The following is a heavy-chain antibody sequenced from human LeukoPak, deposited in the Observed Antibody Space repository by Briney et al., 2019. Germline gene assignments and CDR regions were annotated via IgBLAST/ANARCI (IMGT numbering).Heavy chain of an antibody. V-gene: IGHV3-21*01. CDR3: ARLYSSSSDTGDY. CDR2: ISSSSSYI. Sequence: GGSLRLSCAASGFTFSSYSMNWVRQAPGKGLEWVSSISSSSSYIYYADSVKGRFTISRDNAKNSLYLQMNSLRAEDTAVYYCARLYSSSSDTGDYWGQGTLVTVSS. D-gene: IGHD6-13*01. CDR1: GFTFSSYS. J-gene: IGHJ4*02.